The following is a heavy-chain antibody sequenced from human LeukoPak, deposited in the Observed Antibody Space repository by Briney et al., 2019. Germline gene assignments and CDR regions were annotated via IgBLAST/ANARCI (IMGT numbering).Heavy chain of an antibody. CDR3: AREMEYCSSTSCWNWFDP. Sequence: GRSLRLSCAASGFTFSSYAMHWVRQAPGKGLEWVAVISYDGSNKYYADSVKGRFIISRDNSKNTLYLQMNSLRAEDTAVYYCAREMEYCSSTSCWNWFDPWGQGTLVTVSS. CDR2: ISYDGSNK. V-gene: IGHV3-30-3*01. CDR1: GFTFSSYA. D-gene: IGHD2-2*01. J-gene: IGHJ5*02.